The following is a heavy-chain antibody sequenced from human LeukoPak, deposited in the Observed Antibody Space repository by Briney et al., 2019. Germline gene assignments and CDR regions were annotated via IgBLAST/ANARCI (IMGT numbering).Heavy chain of an antibody. J-gene: IGHJ5*02. Sequence: ASVKVSCKASGYTFTTYAMHWVRQAPGQRLEWMGWINAGNGNTKYSQKFQDRVTITRDTSASTAYMELSSLRSEDTAVYYCARAVGYSSSWYWFDPWGRGTLVTVFS. CDR1: GYTFTTYA. V-gene: IGHV1-3*01. CDR2: INAGNGNT. CDR3: ARAVGYSSSWYWFDP. D-gene: IGHD6-13*01.